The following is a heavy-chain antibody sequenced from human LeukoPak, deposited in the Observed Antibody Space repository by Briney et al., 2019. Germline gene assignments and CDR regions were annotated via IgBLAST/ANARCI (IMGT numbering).Heavy chain of an antibody. CDR2: ISSSSSTI. Sequence: GGSLRLSCAASGFTFSSYEMNWVRQAPGKGLEWVSYISSSSSTIYYADSVKGRFTISRDNAKNSLYLQMNSLRAEDTAVYYCARGSRYHYYYYYYMDVWGKGTTVTVSS. V-gene: IGHV3-48*01. J-gene: IGHJ6*03. CDR1: GFTFSSYE. CDR3: ARGSRYHYYYYYYMDV. D-gene: IGHD2-2*02.